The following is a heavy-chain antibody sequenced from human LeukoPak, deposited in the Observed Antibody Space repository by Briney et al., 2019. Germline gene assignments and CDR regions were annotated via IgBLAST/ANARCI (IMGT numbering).Heavy chain of an antibody. CDR1: GGSISGSSYY. Sequence: SETLSLTCTVSGGSISGSSYYWGWIRQPPGKGLEWIGGIYYSGSTYYNPSLKSRVTISVDTSKNQFSLKLSSVTAADTTVYYCAREEYGSGSYRFDYWGQGTLVTVSS. J-gene: IGHJ4*02. V-gene: IGHV4-39*02. D-gene: IGHD3-10*01. CDR3: AREEYGSGSYRFDY. CDR2: IYYSGST.